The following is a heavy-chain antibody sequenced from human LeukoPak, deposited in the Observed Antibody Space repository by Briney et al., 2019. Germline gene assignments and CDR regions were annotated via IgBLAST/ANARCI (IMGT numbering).Heavy chain of an antibody. V-gene: IGHV3-48*01. CDR2: ISSSSSTI. D-gene: IGHD2-2*01. CDR3: ARGLIVVVPAAPHAFDI. CDR1: GFTFSSYS. Sequence: GGSLRLSCAASGFTFSSYSMNWVRQAPGKGLEWVSYISSSSSTIYYADSVKGRFTISRDNAKNSLYLQMNSLRAEDTAVYYCARGLIVVVPAAPHAFDIWGQGTMVTVSS. J-gene: IGHJ3*02.